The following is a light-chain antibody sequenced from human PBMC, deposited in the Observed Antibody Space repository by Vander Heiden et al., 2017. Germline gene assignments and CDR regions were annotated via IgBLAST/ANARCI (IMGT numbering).Light chain of an antibody. CDR3: QQYYSTPPT. CDR1: QSVLYSSNNNNY. CDR2: WAS. V-gene: IGKV4-1*01. Sequence: DIVMTLSPDSLAVSLGERATINCKSSQSVLYSSNNNNYLAWYQQKPGQPPKLLIYWASTREAGVPDRCSGSGSGKDFTLTISSLQAEDVAVYYCQQYYSTPPTFGQGTKVEIK. J-gene: IGKJ1*01.